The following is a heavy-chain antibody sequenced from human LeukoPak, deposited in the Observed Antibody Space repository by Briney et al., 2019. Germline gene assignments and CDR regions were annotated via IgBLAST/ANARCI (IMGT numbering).Heavy chain of an antibody. V-gene: IGHV4-4*07. CDR2: IYTSGST. D-gene: IGHD3-10*01. CDR1: GGSISSYY. CDR3: AREYYYGSGSLFDP. Sequence: PSETLSLTCTVSGGSISSYYWSWIRQPAGKGLEWIGRIYTSGSTNYNPSLKSRVTMSVDTSKNQFSLKLSSVTAADTAVYYCAREYYYGSGSLFDPWGQGTLVTVSS. J-gene: IGHJ5*02.